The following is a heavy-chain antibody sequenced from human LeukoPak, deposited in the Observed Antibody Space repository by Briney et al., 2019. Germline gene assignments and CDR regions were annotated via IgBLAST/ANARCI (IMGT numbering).Heavy chain of an antibody. D-gene: IGHD4/OR15-4a*01. CDR3: AKVSLNMVNDAFDI. CDR2: IRYDGSRK. J-gene: IGHJ3*02. CDR1: GFTFSSYG. V-gene: IGHV3-30*02. Sequence: PGRSLRLSCAASGFTFSSYGMHWVRQAPDKGLEWVAFIRYDGSRKYYADSVKGRFTISRDNSKNTLYVQMNSLRAEDTAMYYCAKVSLNMVNDAFDIWGQGTMVSVSS.